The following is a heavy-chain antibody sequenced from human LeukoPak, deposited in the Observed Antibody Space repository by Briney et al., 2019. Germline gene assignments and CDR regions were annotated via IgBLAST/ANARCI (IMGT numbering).Heavy chain of an antibody. Sequence: ASVKVSCKASGYTFTSYDIHWVRQATGQGLEWMGWMNPNSGNTGYAQKFQGRVTMTRSTSISTAYMELSSLRSEDTAVYYCARGSEMAPDAFDIWGQGTMVTVSS. CDR1: GYTFTSYD. CDR2: MNPNSGNT. CDR3: ARGSEMAPDAFDI. J-gene: IGHJ3*02. D-gene: IGHD5-24*01. V-gene: IGHV1-8*01.